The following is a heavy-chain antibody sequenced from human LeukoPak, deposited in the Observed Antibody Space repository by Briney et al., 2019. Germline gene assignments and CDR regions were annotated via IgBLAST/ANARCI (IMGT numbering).Heavy chain of an antibody. CDR3: ARVGYGGNSDFDY. V-gene: IGHV4-61*02. CDR2: IYTSGST. CDR1: DGSITNNNYY. J-gene: IGHJ4*02. Sequence: SETLSLACTVSDGSITNNNYYWSWIRQPAGKGLEWIGRIYTSGSTNYNPSLKSRVTMSVDTSKNQFSLKLSSVTAADTAVYYCARVGYGGNSDFDYWGQGTLVTVSS. D-gene: IGHD4-23*01.